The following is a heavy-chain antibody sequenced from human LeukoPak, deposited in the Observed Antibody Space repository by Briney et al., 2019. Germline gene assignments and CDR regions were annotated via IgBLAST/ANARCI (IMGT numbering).Heavy chain of an antibody. CDR1: GFTFIRYG. CDR3: ARDLTYSDSSGYSGYFDY. V-gene: IGHV3-33*01. CDR2: IWYDGSNK. J-gene: IGHJ4*01. D-gene: IGHD3-22*01. Sequence: VGSLRLSCAASGFTFIRYGMHWVRQAPRKGLKWVAVIWYDGSNKYYADSVKGRFTISRDNSKNTLYMHMHTLRAENTSVYSCARDLTYSDSSGYSGYFDYWGPGALFTLSS.